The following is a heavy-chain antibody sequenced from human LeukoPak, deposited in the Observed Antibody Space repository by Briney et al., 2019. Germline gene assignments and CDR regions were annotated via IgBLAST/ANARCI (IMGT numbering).Heavy chain of an antibody. CDR1: GFTFSSYG. V-gene: IGHV3-30*18. J-gene: IGHJ4*02. Sequence: GGSLRLSCAASGFTFSSYGMHWVRQAPGKGLEGVAVISYDGSNKNYVDSVKGRFTISRDNSKNTLYLQMNSLRVEDTAVYYCAKTLWGPRSCPDYWGQGTLVSVSS. CDR3: AKTLWGPRSCPDY. CDR2: ISYDGSNK. D-gene: IGHD3-16*01.